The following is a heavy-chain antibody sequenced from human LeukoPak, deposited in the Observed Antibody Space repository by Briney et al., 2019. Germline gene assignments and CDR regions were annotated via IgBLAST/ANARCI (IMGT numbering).Heavy chain of an antibody. D-gene: IGHD3-10*01. J-gene: IGHJ3*02. Sequence: ASVKVSCKASGYTFTSYGISWVRQAPRQGLEWMGWISAYNGNTNCAQKLQGRVTMTTDTSTSTAYMELRSLRSDDTAVYYCARDLLGFGELFVPFDIWGQGTMVTVSS. CDR1: GYTFTSYG. CDR3: ARDLLGFGELFVPFDI. V-gene: IGHV1-18*01. CDR2: ISAYNGNT.